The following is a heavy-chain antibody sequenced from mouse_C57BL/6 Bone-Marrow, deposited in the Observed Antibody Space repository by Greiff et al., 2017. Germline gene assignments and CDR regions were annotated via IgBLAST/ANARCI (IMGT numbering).Heavy chain of an antibody. D-gene: IGHD1-2*01. Sequence: VKLQQPGAELVKPGASVKVSCKASGYTFTSYWMHWVKQRPGQGLEWIGRIHPSDSDTNYNQKFKGKATLTVDKSSSTAYMQLSSLTSEDSAVYYCAIRLPLSYWGQGTLVTVSA. CDR1: GYTFTSYW. J-gene: IGHJ3*01. CDR2: IHPSDSDT. V-gene: IGHV1-74*04. CDR3: AIRLPLSY.